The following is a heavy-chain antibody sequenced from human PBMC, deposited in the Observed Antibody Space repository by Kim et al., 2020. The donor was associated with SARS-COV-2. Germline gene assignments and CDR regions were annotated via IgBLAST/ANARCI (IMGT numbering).Heavy chain of an antibody. Sequence: GGSLRLSCAASGFNVNTYYIGWVRQAPRKGLEWVSVIYSGSGGGTYYTDSVRGRFTSSRDHSKNILDLQMDSLRAEDTAVDFCATTGYSTDYFDHWGQVT. J-gene: IGHJ4*02. CDR3: ATTGYSTDYFDH. V-gene: IGHV3-66*01. CDR1: GFNVNTYY. CDR2: IYSGSGGGT. D-gene: IGHD2-15*01.